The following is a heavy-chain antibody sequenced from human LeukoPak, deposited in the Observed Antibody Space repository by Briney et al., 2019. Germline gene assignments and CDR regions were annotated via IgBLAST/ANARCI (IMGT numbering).Heavy chain of an antibody. J-gene: IGHJ6*03. CDR1: GFTFSSYG. CDR2: IRYDGSNK. D-gene: IGHD4/OR15-4a*01. Sequence: PGGSRRLSCAASGFTFSSYGMHWVRQAPGKGLEWVAFIRYDGSNKYYADSVKGRFTISRDNSKNTLYLQMNSVRAEDTAVYYCAKGDYGYYYYYYVDVSGKGTTVTVSS. V-gene: IGHV3-30*02. CDR3: AKGDYGYYYYYYVDV.